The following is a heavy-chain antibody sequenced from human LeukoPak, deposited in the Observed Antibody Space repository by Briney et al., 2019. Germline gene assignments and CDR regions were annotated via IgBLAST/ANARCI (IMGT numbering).Heavy chain of an antibody. Sequence: PGGSLRLSCAASGFTFSIYWMTWVRQAPGKGLEWVANIKQDGSEKYYVDSVKGRFTISRDNAKNSLYLQMNSLRAEDTALYHCTTLGYHLDSWGQGTLVTVSS. CDR1: GFTFSIYW. D-gene: IGHD3-22*01. CDR2: IKQDGSEK. V-gene: IGHV3-7*01. J-gene: IGHJ4*02. CDR3: TTLGYHLDS.